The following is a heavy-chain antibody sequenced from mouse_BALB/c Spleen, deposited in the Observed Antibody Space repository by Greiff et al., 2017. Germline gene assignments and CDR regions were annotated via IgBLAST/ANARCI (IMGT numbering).Heavy chain of an antibody. V-gene: IGHV2-2*02. D-gene: IGHD1-1*01. CDR3: ARNSLSYYYGYYFDF. Sequence: VQLQQSGPGLVQPSQSLSITCTVSGFSLTSYGVHWVRQSPGKGLEWLGVIWRGGSTDYNAAFISRLSISKDNSKSQVFFKMNSLQANDTAIYYCARNSLSYYYGYYFDFWGQGTTLTVSS. J-gene: IGHJ2*01. CDR1: GFSLTSYG. CDR2: IWRGGST.